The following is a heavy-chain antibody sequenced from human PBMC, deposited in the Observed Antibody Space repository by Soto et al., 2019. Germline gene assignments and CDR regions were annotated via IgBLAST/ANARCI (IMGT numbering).Heavy chain of an antibody. V-gene: IGHV4-39*01. D-gene: IGHD3-16*02. J-gene: IGHJ6*02. Sequence: SDTLSLTYNVTGCTIRISSYHWGWVRQPSWKGLGWIGCIYYSGSTYYNPSLKSRVTISVDTSKNQFSLKLSSVTAADTAVYYCARQMVITFGGVIVRYYYYYYGMDVWGQGTTVT. CDR2: IYYSGST. CDR1: GCTIRISSYH. CDR3: ARQMVITFGGVIVRYYYYYYGMDV.